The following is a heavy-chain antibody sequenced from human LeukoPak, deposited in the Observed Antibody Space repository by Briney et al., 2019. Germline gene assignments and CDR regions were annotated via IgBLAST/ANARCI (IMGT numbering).Heavy chain of an antibody. CDR2: ISGSGDRT. V-gene: IGHV3-23*01. CDR3: ANRDYPETSSYAPLFQH. CDR1: GFTFNTYA. Sequence: GGSLRLSRAASGFTFNTYAMSWGRPAPGRGLECVSGISGSGDRTYYTDSVRGRFTISRDNAKNTLYLQMNSLRAEDTAIYYCANRDYPETSSYAPLFQHWGQGTLVTVSS. D-gene: IGHD6-19*01. J-gene: IGHJ1*01.